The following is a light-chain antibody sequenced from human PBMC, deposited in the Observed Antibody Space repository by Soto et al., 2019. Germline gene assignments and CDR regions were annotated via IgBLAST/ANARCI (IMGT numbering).Light chain of an antibody. CDR1: SSNIANNY. CDR2: DDN. J-gene: IGLJ7*01. V-gene: IGLV1-51*01. CDR3: GTWDSSLSAAV. Sequence: QAVVTQPPSVSAAPGQKVTISCSGSSSNIANNYVSWYRQLPGTAPKLLISDDNQRPSGIPDRFSGSKSGTSATLGITGLQTGDEADYYCGTWDSSLSAAVFGGGTQLTVL.